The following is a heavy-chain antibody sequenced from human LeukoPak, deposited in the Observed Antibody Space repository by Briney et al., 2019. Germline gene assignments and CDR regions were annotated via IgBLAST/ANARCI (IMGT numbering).Heavy chain of an antibody. CDR1: GGPIGGDY. CDR3: ARDPPLYGMDV. J-gene: IGHJ6*02. Sequence: SETLSLTCSVSGGPIGGDYWSWIRQPPGKGLEWIGYIYYSGSTNYNPSLKSRVTISVDTSKNQFSLKLSSVTAADTAVYYCARDPPLYGMDVWGQGTTVTVSS. CDR2: IYYSGST. V-gene: IGHV4-59*01.